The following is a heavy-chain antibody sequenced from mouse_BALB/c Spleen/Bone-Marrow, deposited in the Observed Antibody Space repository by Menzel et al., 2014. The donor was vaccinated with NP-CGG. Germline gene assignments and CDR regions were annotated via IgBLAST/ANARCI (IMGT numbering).Heavy chain of an antibody. Sequence: VASGRGLELPGGYRKLCCADSGFTFSSFGMSWVRQTPDKSLEWVATISSGGSHTYYPDSVKGRFTISRDNAXXXXXXQMSSLKSEDTAIYYCARRGFDNSYWFFGFRG. CDR2: ISSGGSHT. CDR3: ARRGFDNSYWFFGF. V-gene: IGHV5-6*03. CDR1: GFTFSSFG. J-gene: IGHJ1*01.